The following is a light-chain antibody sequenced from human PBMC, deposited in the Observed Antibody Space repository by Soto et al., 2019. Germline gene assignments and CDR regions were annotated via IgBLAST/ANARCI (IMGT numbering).Light chain of an antibody. J-gene: IGKJ4*01. V-gene: IGKV1-39*01. CDR2: GAS. CDR1: QSISRH. CDR3: QESYNAPPFT. Sequence: DIQMTQSPSSLSASVGDRVTITCRASQSISRHLNWYQQKPGKAPKLLIFGASSLQSGVPSRFSGSGSGTDFTLTISSLQPEDFATYYCQESYNAPPFTFGGGTKVDNK.